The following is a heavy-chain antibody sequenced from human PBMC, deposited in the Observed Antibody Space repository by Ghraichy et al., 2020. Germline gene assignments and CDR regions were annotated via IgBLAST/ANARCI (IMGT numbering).Heavy chain of an antibody. J-gene: IGHJ4*02. Sequence: SETLSLTCSVSGGSISTYYWSWIRQPPGKGLEWIGNIYYSGSSNYNPSLKSRVTISVNTSKKQFSLKVNSVTAADTAVYYCARGNYYDSSHLDYWGQGTQVTVSS. CDR3: ARGNYYDSSHLDY. CDR1: GGSISTYY. V-gene: IGHV4-59*01. CDR2: IYYSGSS. D-gene: IGHD3-22*01.